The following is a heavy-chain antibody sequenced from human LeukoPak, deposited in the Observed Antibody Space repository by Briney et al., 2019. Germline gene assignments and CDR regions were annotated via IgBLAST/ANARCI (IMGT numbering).Heavy chain of an antibody. CDR1: GGSISSYY. Sequence: SETLSLTCTVSGGSISSYYWSWIRQPPGKGLEWIGYIYYSGSTNYNPSLKSRVTISVDTSKNQFSLKLSSVTAADTAVYYCARHSAYCGGDCYSPSDAFDIWGQGTMVTVSS. V-gene: IGHV4-59*08. J-gene: IGHJ3*02. CDR3: ARHSAYCGGDCYSPSDAFDI. CDR2: IYYSGST. D-gene: IGHD2-21*02.